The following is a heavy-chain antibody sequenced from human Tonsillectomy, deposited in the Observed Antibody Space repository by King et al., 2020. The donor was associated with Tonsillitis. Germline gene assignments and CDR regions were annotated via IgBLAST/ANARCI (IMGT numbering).Heavy chain of an antibody. CDR1: GYSFTGYY. CDR3: ARVSTGGKYSSGRYPLDY. Sequence: QLVQSGAEVKKPGASVKVSCKPSGYSFTGYYIHWVRQAPGQGLEWMGWINPNSGDTNYAQKFQGRVTMTRDTSISSVYMELSRLRSDDTAVFYCARVSTGGKYSSGRYPLDYWGQGTLVTVSP. CDR2: INPNSGDT. V-gene: IGHV1-2*02. D-gene: IGHD6-19*01. J-gene: IGHJ4*02.